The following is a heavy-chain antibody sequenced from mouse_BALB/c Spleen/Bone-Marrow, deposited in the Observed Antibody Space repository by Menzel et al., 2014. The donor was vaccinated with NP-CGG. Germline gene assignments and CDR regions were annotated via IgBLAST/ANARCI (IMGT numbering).Heavy chain of an antibody. CDR1: GFTISDFY. V-gene: IGHV7-1*02. J-gene: IGHJ3*01. CDR2: SRNKAKYYTT. D-gene: IGHD2-10*02. CDR3: ARDVGYGNYFVY. Sequence: EVQGVESGGGLVQPGDSLRLSCATSGFTISDFYMEWVRQPPGKRLEWIAASRNKAKYYTTEYSASVKGRFIVSRDTSQSVLYLQMNALRAEGTAIYYCARDVGYGNYFVYWGQGTLVTVSA.